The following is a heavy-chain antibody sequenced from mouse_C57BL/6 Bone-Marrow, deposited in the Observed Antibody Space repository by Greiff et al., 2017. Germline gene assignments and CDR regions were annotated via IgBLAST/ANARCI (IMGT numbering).Heavy chain of an antibody. Sequence: VQLQQSGPELVKPGASVKISCKASGYAFSSSWMNWVKQRPGKGLEWIGRIYPGDGDTNYNGKFKGKATLTADKSCSTAYMQLSSLTSEASAVYFCARADFTKGFDYWGQGTTLTVSS. CDR1: GYAFSSSW. V-gene: IGHV1-82*01. CDR2: IYPGDGDT. CDR3: ARADFTKGFDY. J-gene: IGHJ2*01. D-gene: IGHD1-1*01.